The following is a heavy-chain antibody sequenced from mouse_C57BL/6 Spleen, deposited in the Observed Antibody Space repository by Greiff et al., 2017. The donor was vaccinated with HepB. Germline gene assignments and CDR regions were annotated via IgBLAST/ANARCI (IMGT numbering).Heavy chain of an antibody. CDR3: ARGSALWAMDY. V-gene: IGHV1-80*01. J-gene: IGHJ4*01. CDR1: GYAFSSYW. D-gene: IGHD6-1*01. CDR2: IYPGDGDT. Sequence: VQLQQSGAELVKPGASVKISCKASGYAFSSYWMNWVKQRPGKGLEWIGQIYPGDGDTNYNGKFKGKATLTADKSSSTAYMQLSSLTSEDSAVYFCARGSALWAMDYWGQGTSVTVSS.